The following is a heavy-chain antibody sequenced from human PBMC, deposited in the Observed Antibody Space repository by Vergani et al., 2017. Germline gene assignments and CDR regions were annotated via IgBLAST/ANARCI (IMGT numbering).Heavy chain of an antibody. CDR3: TRCALVVVVASDAFDI. V-gene: IGHV3-49*03. Sequence: EVQLVESGGGLVQPGRSLRLSCTASGFTFGAYAMSWFRQAPGKGLEWVGFMRSKAYGGTTEYDASVKGRFTISRDDSTSIAYLQMNSMKTEDTAVYYCTRCALVVVVASDAFDIWGQGTMVTVSS. D-gene: IGHD2-15*01. CDR2: MRSKAYGGTT. J-gene: IGHJ3*02. CDR1: GFTFGAYA.